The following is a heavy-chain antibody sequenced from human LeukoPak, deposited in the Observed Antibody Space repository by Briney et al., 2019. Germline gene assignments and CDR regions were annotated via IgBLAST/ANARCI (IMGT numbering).Heavy chain of an antibody. J-gene: IGHJ5*02. D-gene: IGHD3-10*01. CDR2: SSSSGSTI. CDR1: GFTLSDYY. CDR3: TTDPLWFGGRSGDWFDP. V-gene: IGHV3-11*01. Sequence: GGSLRVSCAASGFTLSDYYMSWIRQAPGKGLERVSYSSSSGSTIYYADSVKGRFAISRDNAKNSLYLQMNSLRAEDTAVYYCTTDPLWFGGRSGDWFDPWGQGTLVTVSS.